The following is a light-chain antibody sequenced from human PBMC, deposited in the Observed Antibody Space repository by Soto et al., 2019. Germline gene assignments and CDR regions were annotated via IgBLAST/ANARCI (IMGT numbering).Light chain of an antibody. CDR1: NIGSYN. V-gene: IGLV3-21*02. CDR3: QVWDTTSDHFF. CDR2: DDR. Sequence: SYELSQPPSVSVAPGQTARITCGGNNIGSYNVHWYQQKPGLAPVLVVYDDRDRPSGIPERFSGSNSGNTAALTISMVEAGDEADYYCQVWDTTSDHFFFGTGTKVTVL. J-gene: IGLJ1*01.